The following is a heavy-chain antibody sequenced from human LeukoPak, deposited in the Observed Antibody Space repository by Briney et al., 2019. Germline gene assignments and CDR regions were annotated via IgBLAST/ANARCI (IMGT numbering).Heavy chain of an antibody. CDR3: AKDSSLSLISGYYFDY. V-gene: IGHV3-74*01. Sequence: GGSLRLSCAASGFTFSNYWMHWVRQAPGKGLVWVSRINTDGSSANYADSVKGRFTISRKNTLYLQMNSLRAEDTAVYYCAKDSSLSLISGYYFDYWGQGTLVTVSS. CDR1: GFTFSNYW. J-gene: IGHJ4*02. D-gene: IGHD1-14*01. CDR2: INTDGSSA.